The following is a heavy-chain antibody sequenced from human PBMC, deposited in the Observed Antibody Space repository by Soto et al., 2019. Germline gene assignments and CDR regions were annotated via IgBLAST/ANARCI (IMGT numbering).Heavy chain of an antibody. V-gene: IGHV1-3*05. D-gene: IGHD6-19*01. CDR2: IKADNTNT. J-gene: IGHJ4*02. CDR1: GFTFSGYT. CDR3: AREGGWYGDY. Sequence: QVQLVQSGAEEKKPGASVKVSCKASGFTFSGYTIHWVRQAPGQRLEWMGWIKADNTNTKYSQKFQGRVTITRDTSASTVYMELRSLRSEDTAVYYCAREGGWYGDYWGQGTLVTGSS.